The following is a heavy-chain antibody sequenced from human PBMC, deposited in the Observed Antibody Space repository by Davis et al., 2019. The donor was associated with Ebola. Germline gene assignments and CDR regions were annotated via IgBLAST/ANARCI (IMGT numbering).Heavy chain of an antibody. J-gene: IGHJ6*02. Sequence: GGSLRLSCAASGFTFNSYAVNWVRQAPGKGLEWVSSISNSGGGTYYADSVKGRFTIPRDNSKNTLYLQMNSLRAEDTAIYYCANVPTYYYNGMDVWGQGTTVTVSS. CDR2: ISNSGGGT. CDR1: GFTFNSYA. V-gene: IGHV3-23*01. CDR3: ANVPTYYYNGMDV.